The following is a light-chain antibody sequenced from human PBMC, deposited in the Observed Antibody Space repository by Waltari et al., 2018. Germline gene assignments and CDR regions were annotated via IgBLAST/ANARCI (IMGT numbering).Light chain of an antibody. CDR1: QGISNW. CDR3: QQYYTAPLS. V-gene: IGKV1-5*03. J-gene: IGKJ2*03. Sequence: DIQMTQSPSSLSASVGDRVHITCRASQGISNWLAWYQQIPGKAPKLLIYKASSLHSGVPSRFSGSGSGTDFTLTISSLQPEDFATYYCQQYYTAPLSFGQGTKVEI. CDR2: KAS.